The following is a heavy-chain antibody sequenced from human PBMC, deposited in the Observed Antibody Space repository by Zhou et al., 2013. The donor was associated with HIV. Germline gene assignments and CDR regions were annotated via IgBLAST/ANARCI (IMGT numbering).Heavy chain of an antibody. Sequence: QVQLVQSGAEVQEPGASVRVSCKASGYTFTAYYMHWVRQAPGQGLEWMGWIDANNGATRSAQKFQGRVTMTRDTSISTAYMELSSLRSDDTAVYYCARARLIAGGGTNWFDPWGQGTLVTVSS. CDR3: ARARLIAGGGTNWFDP. CDR2: IDANNGAT. D-gene: IGHD6-13*01. CDR1: GYTFTAYY. V-gene: IGHV1-2*02. J-gene: IGHJ5*02.